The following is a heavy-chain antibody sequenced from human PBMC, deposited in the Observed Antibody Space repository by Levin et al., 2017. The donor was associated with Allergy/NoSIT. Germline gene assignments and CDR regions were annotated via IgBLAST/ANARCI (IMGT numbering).Heavy chain of an antibody. Sequence: SETLSLTCTVSGGSISSYYWSWIRQPPGKGLEWIGYIYYSGDTNYNPSLNSRVTISVDTSKNQVSLKLTSVTAADTAVYSCARHGVSATAGTGWFDPWGQGTLVTVSS. CDR2: IYYSGDT. CDR1: GGSISSYY. D-gene: IGHD6-13*01. CDR3: ARHGVSATAGTGWFDP. V-gene: IGHV4-59*08. J-gene: IGHJ5*02.